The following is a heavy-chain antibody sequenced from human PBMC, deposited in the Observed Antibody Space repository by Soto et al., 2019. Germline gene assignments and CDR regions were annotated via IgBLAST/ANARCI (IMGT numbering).Heavy chain of an antibody. V-gene: IGHV3-30*18. D-gene: IGHD3-9*01. CDR2: ISYDGSAK. CDR1: GFNFRSYG. J-gene: IGHJ4*02. CDR3: AKDEGAEDDILTGYPLFDY. Sequence: QVQLVESGGGVVQPGRSLRLSCAASGFNFRSYGMHWVRQAPGKGLEWVAVISYDGSAKWYVDSVKGRFTISRDTYKNILYLQMNSLRAEDTAVYYCAKDEGAEDDILTGYPLFDYRGQGILVTVSS.